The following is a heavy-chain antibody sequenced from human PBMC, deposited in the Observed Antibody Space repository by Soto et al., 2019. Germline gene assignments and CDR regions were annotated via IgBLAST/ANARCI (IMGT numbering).Heavy chain of an antibody. Sequence: SETLSLTCSVSGGSISSGGYYWSWIRQHPGKGLEWIGEINHSGSTNYNPSLKSRVTISVDTSKNQFSLKLSSVTAADTAVYYCARTSRLPPYYFDYWGQGTLVTVSS. D-gene: IGHD6-6*01. CDR3: ARTSRLPPYYFDY. J-gene: IGHJ4*02. V-gene: IGHV4-39*07. CDR2: INHSGST. CDR1: GGSISSGGYY.